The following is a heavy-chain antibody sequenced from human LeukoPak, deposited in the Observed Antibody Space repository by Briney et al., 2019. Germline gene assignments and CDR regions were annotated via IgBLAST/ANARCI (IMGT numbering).Heavy chain of an antibody. D-gene: IGHD3-22*01. CDR2: IYHSGST. CDR1: GGSISSGGYS. Sequence: SGTLSLTCAVSGGSISSGGYSWSWIRQPPGKGLEWIGYIYHSGSTYYNPSLKSRVTISVDGSKNQFSLKLSSVTAADAAVYYCARTSGLGTSIDYWGQGTLVTVSS. CDR3: ARTSGLGTSIDY. J-gene: IGHJ4*02. V-gene: IGHV4-30-2*01.